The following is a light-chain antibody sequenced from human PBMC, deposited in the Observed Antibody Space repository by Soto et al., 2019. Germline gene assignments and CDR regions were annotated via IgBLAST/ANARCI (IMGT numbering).Light chain of an antibody. Sequence: QSALTQPPSASGSPGQSVTISCTGTSSDVGGYNYVSWYQQHPGKAPKLMIYEVTKRPSGVPDRFSGSKSGNTASLTVSGLPAEDEADYYCSSYAGSTLYVFGTGTKVTVL. CDR1: SSDVGGYNY. CDR3: SSYAGSTLYV. V-gene: IGLV2-8*01. J-gene: IGLJ1*01. CDR2: EVT.